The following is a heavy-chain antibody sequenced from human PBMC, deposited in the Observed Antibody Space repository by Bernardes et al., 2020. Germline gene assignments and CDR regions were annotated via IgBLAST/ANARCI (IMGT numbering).Heavy chain of an antibody. Sequence: ASVKVVCKASGYTFTSNDINWVRQTTGQGLEWMGWMNPNSGNTGYAQKFQGRVTMTRNTSISKAYMELSSLRSEDTAVYYCARGFRIAAAGTLGYWGQGTLVTVSS. CDR2: MNPNSGNT. V-gene: IGHV1-8*01. D-gene: IGHD6-13*01. CDR1: GYTFTSND. J-gene: IGHJ4*02. CDR3: ARGFRIAAAGTLGY.